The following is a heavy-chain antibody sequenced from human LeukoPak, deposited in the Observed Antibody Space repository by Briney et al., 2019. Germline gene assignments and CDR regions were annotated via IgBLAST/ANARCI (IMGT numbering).Heavy chain of an antibody. V-gene: IGHV3-53*01. J-gene: IGHJ6*02. CDR2: IYSGGST. D-gene: IGHD5-12*01. Sequence: GGSLRLSCAASGFTVSSNYMSWVRQAPGKGLEWVSVIYSGGSTYYADSVKGRFTISRGNSKNTLYLQMNSLRAEDTAVYYCAREDIVATNYYGMDVWGQGTTVTVSS. CDR3: AREDIVATNYYGMDV. CDR1: GFTVSSNY.